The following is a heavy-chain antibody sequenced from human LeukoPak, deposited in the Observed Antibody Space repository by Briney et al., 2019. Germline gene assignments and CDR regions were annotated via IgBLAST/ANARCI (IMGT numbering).Heavy chain of an antibody. V-gene: IGHV4-39*01. CDR1: GGSISNSAYY. CDR2: IYYSRNT. D-gene: IGHD1-7*01. J-gene: IGHJ4*02. Sequence: SETLSLTCTVSGGSISNSAYYWGWIRQPPVKGLEWIGSIYYSRNTYYNPSLKSRVIISVDTSKNQFSLKLSSVTAADTAVYYCARRPNWNFEYYFDYWGQGTLVTVSS. CDR3: ARRPNWNFEYYFDY.